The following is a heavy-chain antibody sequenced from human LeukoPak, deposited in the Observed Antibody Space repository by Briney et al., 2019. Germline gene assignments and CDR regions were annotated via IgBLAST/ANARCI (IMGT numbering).Heavy chain of an antibody. CDR3: ASGNRRMGSSDGFDP. CDR1: GGTFSSYA. Sequence: SVKVSCKASGGTFSSYAISWVRQAPGQGLEWMGGIIPIFGTANYAQKFQGRVTITTDESRSTAYMELSSLRSEDTAVYYCASGNRRMGSSDGFDPWGQGTLATVSS. CDR2: IIPIFGTA. D-gene: IGHD6-13*01. J-gene: IGHJ5*02. V-gene: IGHV1-69*05.